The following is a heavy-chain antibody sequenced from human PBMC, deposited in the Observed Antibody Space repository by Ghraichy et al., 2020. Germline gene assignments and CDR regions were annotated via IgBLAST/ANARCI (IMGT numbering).Heavy chain of an antibody. CDR3: ARLRWYFDL. D-gene: IGHD5-12*01. CDR1: GGSISSSSYY. Sequence: SETLSLTCTASGGSISSSSYYWGWIRQPPGKGLEWIGSIYYSGSTYYNPSLKSRVTISVDTSKNQFSLKLSSVTAADTAVYYCARLRWYFDLWGRGTLVTVSS. CDR2: IYYSGST. J-gene: IGHJ2*01. V-gene: IGHV4-39*01.